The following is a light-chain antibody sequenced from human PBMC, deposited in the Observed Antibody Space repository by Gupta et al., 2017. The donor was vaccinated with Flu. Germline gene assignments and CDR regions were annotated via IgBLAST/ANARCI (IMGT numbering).Light chain of an antibody. V-gene: IGLV1-51*01. CDR1: PSNIGNNY. Sequence: SMFSLPPPVSAAQGQKVTISCSGSPSNIGNNYVSWYQQLPGTAPKLLIYDNNKRPSGIPDRFSGSKSGTSATLGITGLQTGDEADYYCGTWDSSLSVYVFGTGTKVTVL. CDR2: DNN. J-gene: IGLJ1*01. CDR3: GTWDSSLSVYV.